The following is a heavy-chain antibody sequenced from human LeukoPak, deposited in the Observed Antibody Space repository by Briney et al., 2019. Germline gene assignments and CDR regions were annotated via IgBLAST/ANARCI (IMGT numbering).Heavy chain of an antibody. D-gene: IGHD5-12*01. J-gene: IGHJ4*02. CDR1: GFTFSSYG. CDR2: IRYDGSNK. V-gene: IGHV3-30*02. CDR3: AKDYRWLRGVDYFDY. Sequence: GGSLRLSCAASGFTFSSYGMHWVRQAPGKGLEWVAFIRYDGSNKYYADSVKGRFTISRDNSKNTLYLQMNSLRAEDTAVYYCAKDYRWLRGVDYFDYWGQGTLVTVSS.